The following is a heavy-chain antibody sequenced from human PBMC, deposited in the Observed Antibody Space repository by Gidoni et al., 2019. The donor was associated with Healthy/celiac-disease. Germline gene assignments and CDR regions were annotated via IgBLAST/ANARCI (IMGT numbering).Heavy chain of an antibody. Sequence: EVQLVESGGGLVQPGGSLRLSCAASGFTVSSNYMSWVRQAPGKGLEWVSVIYSGGSTYYADSVKGRFTISRDNSKNTLYLQMNSLRAEDTAVYYCARDRSRYYYYGMDVWGQGTTVTVSS. CDR2: IYSGGST. CDR1: GFTVSSNY. J-gene: IGHJ6*02. CDR3: ARDRSRYYYYGMDV. V-gene: IGHV3-66*01.